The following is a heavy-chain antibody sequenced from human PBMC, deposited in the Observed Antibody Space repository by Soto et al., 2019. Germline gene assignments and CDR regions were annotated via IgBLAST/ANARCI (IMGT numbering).Heavy chain of an antibody. V-gene: IGHV3-30*18. CDR2: ISHDGSNT. Sequence: GGSLRLSCAASGFTFSAYGIHWVRQAPGKGLEWVAVISHDGSNTNYADSVKGRFTFSRDNSKDTVYLQMNSLRAEDTAVYYCAKNPGYYYDSTGYHFDYWRQGT. CDR1: GFTFSAYG. D-gene: IGHD3-22*01. J-gene: IGHJ4*02. CDR3: AKNPGYYYDSTGYHFDY.